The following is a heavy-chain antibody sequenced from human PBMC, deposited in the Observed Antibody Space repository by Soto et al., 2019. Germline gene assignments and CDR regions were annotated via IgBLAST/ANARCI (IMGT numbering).Heavy chain of an antibody. CDR1: GFTFSSYA. Sequence: EVQLLESGGGLVQPGGSLRLSCAASGFTFSSYAMSWVRQAPGKGLEWVSAISGSGGSTYYADSVKGRFTISRDNSKNTLYLRMNTLRAEDTAVYYCAKDPELYGDYACWGQGTLVTVSS. J-gene: IGHJ4*02. CDR3: AKDPELYGDYAC. CDR2: ISGSGGST. V-gene: IGHV3-23*01. D-gene: IGHD4-17*01.